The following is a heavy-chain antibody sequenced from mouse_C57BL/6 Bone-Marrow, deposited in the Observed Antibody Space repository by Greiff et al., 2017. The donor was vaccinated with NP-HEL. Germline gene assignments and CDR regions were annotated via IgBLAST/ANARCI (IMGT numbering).Heavy chain of an antibody. J-gene: IGHJ1*03. D-gene: IGHD1-1*01. CDR2: IWTGGGT. CDR3: ARNDLLYYYGSSYGWYFDV. Sequence: VQLQESGPGLVAPSQSLSITCTVSGFSLTSYAISWVRQPPGKGLEWLGVIWTGGGTNYNSALKSRLSISKDNSKSQVFLKMNSLQTDDTARYYCARNDLLYYYGSSYGWYFDVWGTGTTVTVSS. CDR1: GFSLTSYA. V-gene: IGHV2-9-1*01.